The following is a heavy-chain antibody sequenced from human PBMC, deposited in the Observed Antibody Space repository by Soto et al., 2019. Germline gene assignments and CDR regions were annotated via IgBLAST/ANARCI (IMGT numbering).Heavy chain of an antibody. CDR3: ATQTISYTWGV. CDR2: LSRGDER. V-gene: IGHV4-4*02. J-gene: IGHJ6*02. Sequence: QVQLQESGPGLVKPSETLSLTCTVSGAPITTTKWWAWVRLPPGKGLEWIGELSRGDERSSNPSLEXXLTMSLDKSNNHFSLKLTSVTAAHTAIYYCATQTISYTWGVWGRGTSVTVSS. CDR1: GAPITTTKW. D-gene: IGHD3-16*01.